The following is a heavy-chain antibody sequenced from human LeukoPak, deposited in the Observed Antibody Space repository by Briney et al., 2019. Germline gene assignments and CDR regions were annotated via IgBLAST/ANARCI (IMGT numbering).Heavy chain of an antibody. CDR2: INHSGST. D-gene: IGHD3-3*01. V-gene: IGHV4-34*01. J-gene: IGHJ4*02. CDR1: GGSFSGYY. Sequence: SETLSLTCAVYGGSFSGYYWSWIRQPPGKGLEWIGEINHSGSTNYNQSLKSRVTISVDTSKNQFSLKLSSVTAADTAVYYCARGYYDFWSGYFDYWGQGTLVTVSS. CDR3: ARGYYDFWSGYFDY.